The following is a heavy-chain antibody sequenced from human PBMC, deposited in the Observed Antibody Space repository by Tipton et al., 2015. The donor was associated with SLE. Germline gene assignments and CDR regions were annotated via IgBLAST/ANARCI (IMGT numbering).Heavy chain of an antibody. CDR1: GGSISTSSYY. CDR3: ARRPSTYMVQGVEYYFDS. CDR2: IYYSGST. Sequence: TLSLTCSVSGGSISTSSYYWAWIRQPPGQGLEWLGGIYYSGSTYYNPSLKSRVSISLDRSKNQFSLKLTSVIAADTAVYYCARRPSTYMVQGVEYYFDSWGQGTLVTVSS. V-gene: IGHV4-39*07. J-gene: IGHJ4*02. D-gene: IGHD3-10*01.